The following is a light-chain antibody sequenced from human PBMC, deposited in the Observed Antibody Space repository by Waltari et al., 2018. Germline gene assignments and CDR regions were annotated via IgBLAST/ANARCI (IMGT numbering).Light chain of an antibody. Sequence: QSALTQPASVSGSPGQSITISCTGTSSDVGGYNFVSWYQQEPGKAPKVMIFDVSKRPSGVSDRFSVSKSGNTASLTISGLQAEDEADYYCSSYTGGSTFVLFGGGTKLTVL. V-gene: IGLV2-14*01. CDR3: SSYTGGSTFVL. CDR1: SSDVGGYNF. J-gene: IGLJ2*01. CDR2: DVS.